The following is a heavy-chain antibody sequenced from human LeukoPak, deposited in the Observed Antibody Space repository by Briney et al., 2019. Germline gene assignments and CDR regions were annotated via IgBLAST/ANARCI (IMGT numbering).Heavy chain of an antibody. CDR3: AKTRPLDSSSWSHGDY. CDR1: GFTFSSYA. V-gene: IGHV3-48*01. J-gene: IGHJ4*02. Sequence: PGGSLRLSCAASGFTFSSYAMTWVRQAPGKGLEWVSYMTGTSDIIKYADSVKGRFTVSRDNAKNSLYLQMNSLRAEDTAVYYCAKTRPLDSSSWSHGDYWGQGTLVTVSS. D-gene: IGHD6-13*01. CDR2: MTGTSDII.